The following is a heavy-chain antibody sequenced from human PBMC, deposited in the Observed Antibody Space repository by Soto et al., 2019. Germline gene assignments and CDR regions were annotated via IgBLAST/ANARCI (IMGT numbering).Heavy chain of an antibody. J-gene: IGHJ6*02. Sequence: GGSLRLSCAASGFTVSSYSMNWVRQAPGKGLEWVSSISSSSSYIYYADSVKGRFTISRDNAKNSLYLQMNSLRAEDTAVYYCARDQVVPAAMFYYYYGMDVWGQGTTVTVSS. D-gene: IGHD2-2*01. CDR3: ARDQVVPAAMFYYYYGMDV. CDR2: ISSSSSYI. CDR1: GFTVSSYS. V-gene: IGHV3-21*01.